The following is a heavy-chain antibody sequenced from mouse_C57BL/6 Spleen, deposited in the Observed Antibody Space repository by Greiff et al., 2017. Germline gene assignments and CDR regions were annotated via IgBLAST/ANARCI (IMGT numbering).Heavy chain of an antibody. J-gene: IGHJ3*01. CDR2: INPSTGGT. CDR1: GYSFTGYY. D-gene: IGHD2-3*01. CDR3: ARGMGGYVGYFAWFAY. V-gene: IGHV1-42*01. Sequence: EVQLQQSGPELVKPGASVKISCKASGYSFTGYYMNWVKQSPEKSLEWIGEINPSTGGTTYNQKFKAKATLTVDKSSSTAYMQLKSLTSEDSAVYYCARGMGGYVGYFAWFAYWGQGTLVTVSA.